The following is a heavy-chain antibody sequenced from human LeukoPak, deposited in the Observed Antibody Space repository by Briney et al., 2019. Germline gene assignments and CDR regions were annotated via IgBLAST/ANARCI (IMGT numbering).Heavy chain of an antibody. Sequence: GASVKVSCKASGGTFSSYAISWVRQAPGQGLEWMGGIIPIFGTANYEQKFQGRVTITADKSTSTAYMELSSLRSEDTAVYYCARDLRPLLLWFGEFEYYYYYYGMDVWGKGTTVTVSS. CDR2: IIPIFGTA. CDR1: GGTFSSYA. CDR3: ARDLRPLLLWFGEFEYYYYYYGMDV. D-gene: IGHD3-10*01. J-gene: IGHJ6*04. V-gene: IGHV1-69*06.